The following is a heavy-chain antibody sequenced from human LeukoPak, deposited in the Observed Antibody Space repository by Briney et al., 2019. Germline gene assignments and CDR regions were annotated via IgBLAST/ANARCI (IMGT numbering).Heavy chain of an antibody. CDR2: IIPIFGTA. D-gene: IGHD3-22*01. CDR1: GGTFSSYA. CDR3: ASPGDYYDSSGYYYFSAFDI. Sequence: ASVKVSCKASGGTFSSYAISWVRQAPGQGLEWMGGIIPIFGTANYAQKFQGRVTITADESTSTAYMELSSLRSEDTAVYYCASPGDYYDSSGYYYFSAFDIWGQGTMVTVSS. V-gene: IGHV1-69*13. J-gene: IGHJ3*02.